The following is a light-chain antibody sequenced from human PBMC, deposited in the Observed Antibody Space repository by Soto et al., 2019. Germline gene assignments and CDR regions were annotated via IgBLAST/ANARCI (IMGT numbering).Light chain of an antibody. CDR2: EVT. V-gene: IGLV2-14*01. CDR3: SSYTSTNILYV. Sequence: QSALTQPASVSGSPGQSITISCTGTSSDVGGYNFVSWYQQHPGKAPKLMIYEVTNRPSGVSNRFSGSKSGDTASLTISALQAEDEADYYCSSYTSTNILYVFGTGTKLTVL. J-gene: IGLJ1*01. CDR1: SSDVGGYNF.